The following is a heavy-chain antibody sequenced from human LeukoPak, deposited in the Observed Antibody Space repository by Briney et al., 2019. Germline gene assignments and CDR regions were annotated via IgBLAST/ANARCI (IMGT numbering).Heavy chain of an antibody. CDR3: ATQATITMVFRDAFDI. CDR2: IYTSGST. J-gene: IGHJ3*02. Sequence: PSETLSLTCTVSGGSISSGSYYWSWIRQPAGKGLEWIGRIYTSGSTNYNPSLKSRVTMSVDTSKNQFSLKLSSVTAADTAVYYCATQATITMVFRDAFDIWGQGTMVTVSS. CDR1: GGSISSGSYY. V-gene: IGHV4-61*02. D-gene: IGHD3-10*01.